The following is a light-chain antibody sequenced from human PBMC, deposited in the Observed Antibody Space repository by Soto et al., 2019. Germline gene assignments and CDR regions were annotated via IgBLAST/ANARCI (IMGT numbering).Light chain of an antibody. Sequence: EVVLTQSPVTLSLPPGERATLSCRASQSFRGRLAWYQQKPGQAPRLLIYDAYNRATGIPPRFSGSGSGTDFTLTISSLEPEDSAVYYCQQRHMWPITFGQGTRLEIK. J-gene: IGKJ5*01. CDR3: QQRHMWPIT. CDR2: DAY. V-gene: IGKV3-11*01. CDR1: QSFRGR.